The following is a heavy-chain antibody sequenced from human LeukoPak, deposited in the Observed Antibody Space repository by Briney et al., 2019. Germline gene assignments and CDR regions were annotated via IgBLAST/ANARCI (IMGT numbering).Heavy chain of an antibody. D-gene: IGHD2-15*01. V-gene: IGHV3-53*01. J-gene: IGHJ4*02. CDR2: IYSGGST. Sequence: GGSLRLSCAASGFTVSSNYMSWVRQAPGKGLEWVSVIYSGGSTYNADPVKGRFTISRDNSKNTLYLQMNSLRAEDTAVYYCARDGGYCSGGSCYDYWGQGTLVTVSS. CDR1: GFTVSSNY. CDR3: ARDGGYCSGGSCYDY.